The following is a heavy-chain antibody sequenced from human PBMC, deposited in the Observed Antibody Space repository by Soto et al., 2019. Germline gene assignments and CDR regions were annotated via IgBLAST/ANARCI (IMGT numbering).Heavy chain of an antibody. CDR1: GYTFTSYY. Sequence: QVQLVQSGAEVKKPGASVKVSCKASGYTFTSYYMHWVRQAPGQGLEWMGIINPSGTTTDYAQKFQGRVNMTRDTSPSTYYMELSSLRSEDTAVYYCASPQIASHYYYGMDVWGQGTTVTVSS. CDR2: INPSGTTT. D-gene: IGHD2-2*01. CDR3: ASPQIASHYYYGMDV. J-gene: IGHJ6*02. V-gene: IGHV1-46*01.